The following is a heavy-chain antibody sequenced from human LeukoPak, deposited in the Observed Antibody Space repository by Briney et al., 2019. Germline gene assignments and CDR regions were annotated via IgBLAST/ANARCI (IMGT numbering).Heavy chain of an antibody. Sequence: GESLKISCKGSGYSFTSYWIGWVRQMPGKGLEWRGIIYPGDSDTTYSPSFQGQVTISADNSISTAYLQWSSLKASDTAMYYCARGEGVCSGGSCYQSDYWGQGTLVTVSS. J-gene: IGHJ4*02. CDR2: IYPGDSDT. CDR1: GYSFTSYW. D-gene: IGHD2-15*01. V-gene: IGHV5-51*01. CDR3: ARGEGVCSGGSCYQSDY.